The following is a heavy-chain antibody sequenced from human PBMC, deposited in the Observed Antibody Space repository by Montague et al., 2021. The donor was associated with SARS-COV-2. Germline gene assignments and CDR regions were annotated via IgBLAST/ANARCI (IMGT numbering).Heavy chain of an antibody. D-gene: IGHD3-10*01. CDR1: GTSFSGYY. V-gene: IGHV4-34*01. CDR3: ARLGDGVVPSPILGVGPYYSYYYMDV. J-gene: IGHJ6*03. Sequence: SETLSLTCAVHGTSFSGYYWNWIRQPPGKGLEWIGEINHGGSTKYSPSLKSRLTISADTSKNQFSLKLTSAAAADTAVYYRARLGDGVVPSPILGVGPYYSYYYMDVWGKGTTVTASS. CDR2: INHGGST.